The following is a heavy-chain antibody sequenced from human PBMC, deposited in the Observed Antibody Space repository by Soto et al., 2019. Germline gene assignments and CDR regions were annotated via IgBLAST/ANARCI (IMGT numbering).Heavy chain of an antibody. CDR3: PTDFWEITIFGVVIQNGGY. CDR1: GFTFSNAW. J-gene: IGHJ4*02. CDR2: INSKTDGGTT. D-gene: IGHD3-3*01. V-gene: IGHV3-15*07. Sequence: EVQLVESGGGLVKPGGSLRLSCAASGFTFSNAWMNWVRQAPGKGLEWVGRINSKTDGGTTDYAAPVKGRFTISRDDSKSTLSLQMNSLKTGDKAVYYCPTDFWEITIFGVVIQNGGYWGQGTLVTVSS.